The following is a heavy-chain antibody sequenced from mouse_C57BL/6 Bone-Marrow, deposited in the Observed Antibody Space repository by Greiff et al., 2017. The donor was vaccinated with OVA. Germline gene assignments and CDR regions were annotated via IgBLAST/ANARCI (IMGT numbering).Heavy chain of an antibody. V-gene: IGHV1-64*01. CDR3: ARSGGWFAY. Sequence: VQLQQSGAELVKPGASVKLSCKASGYTFTSYWMHWVKQRPGQGLEWIGMIHPNSGSTNYNEKFKSKATLTVDKASSTAYMQLSSLTSEDAAVYYCARSGGWFAYWGQGTLVTVSA. D-gene: IGHD3-1*01. J-gene: IGHJ3*01. CDR1: GYTFTSYW. CDR2: IHPNSGST.